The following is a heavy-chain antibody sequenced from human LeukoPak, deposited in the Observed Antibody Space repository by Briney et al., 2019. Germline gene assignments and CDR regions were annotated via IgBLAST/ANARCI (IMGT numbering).Heavy chain of an antibody. J-gene: IGHJ3*02. V-gene: IGHV3-21*01. CDR1: GFTFSSYE. CDR3: ARGLETPRGFDI. CDR2: ISSAGIYI. Sequence: SGGSLRLSCAASGFTFSSYEMNWVRQAPGRGLEWVSSISSAGIYIYYAESVKGRFTISRDNAKNSLYLEMNSLRVEDTGVYYCARGLETPRGFDIWGQGTMVTVSS. D-gene: IGHD5-24*01.